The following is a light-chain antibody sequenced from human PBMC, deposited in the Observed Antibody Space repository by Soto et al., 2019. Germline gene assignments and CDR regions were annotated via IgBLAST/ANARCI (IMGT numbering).Light chain of an antibody. V-gene: IGKV3-20*01. J-gene: IGKJ5*01. CDR2: GVS. Sequence: EIDFTQSPGTLSLSPGERATLSCRASHRLASNYLAWYQQRPGQAPRLLLYGVSSRATGIPDRFSGSGSGTDFTLAVSRVEPEDFAVYFCQQYADLPITFGQGTRLEI. CDR1: HRLASNY. CDR3: QQYADLPIT.